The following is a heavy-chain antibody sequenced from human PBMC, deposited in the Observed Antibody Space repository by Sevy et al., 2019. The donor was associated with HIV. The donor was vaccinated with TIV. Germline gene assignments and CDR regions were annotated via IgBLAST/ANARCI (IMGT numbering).Heavy chain of an antibody. V-gene: IGHV3-15*01. J-gene: IGHJ5*02. CDR2: IKSTPDGGTA. CDR1: GFFFPNAW. CDR3: AHRSGITTHGTFDP. D-gene: IGHD1-1*01. Sequence: GGSLRLSCVASGFFFPNAWMNWVRQPPGKGLEWVGRIKSTPDGGTADYAAPFKGRFTISRDDSRNTVFLQMNGLKTEDTAIYYCAHRSGITTHGTFDPWGQGTLVTVSS.